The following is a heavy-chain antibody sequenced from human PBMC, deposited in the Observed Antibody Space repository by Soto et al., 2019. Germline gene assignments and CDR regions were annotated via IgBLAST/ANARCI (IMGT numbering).Heavy chain of an antibody. V-gene: IGHV4-4*02. CDR2: IYHSGST. Sequence: QVQLQESGPGLVKPSGILSLTCAVSGGSVSSSNWWSWVRQPPGKGLEWIGEIYHSGSTNYNPSLKSRVTISVDTSKNRFSPKLSSVTAADTAVYYCARCIAAAGPIDYWGQGTLVTVSS. D-gene: IGHD6-13*01. J-gene: IGHJ4*02. CDR3: ARCIAAAGPIDY. CDR1: GGSVSSSNW.